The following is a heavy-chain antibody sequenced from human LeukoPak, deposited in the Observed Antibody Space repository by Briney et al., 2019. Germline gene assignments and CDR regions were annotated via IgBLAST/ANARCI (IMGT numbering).Heavy chain of an antibody. Sequence: DSVKGRFTISRDNAKKSLFLQMSSLRVEDTAVYYCARSCGADCHLIDYWGQGTRVSVSS. J-gene: IGHJ4*02. V-gene: IGHV3-48*01. D-gene: IGHD2-21*02. CDR3: ARSCGADCHLIDY.